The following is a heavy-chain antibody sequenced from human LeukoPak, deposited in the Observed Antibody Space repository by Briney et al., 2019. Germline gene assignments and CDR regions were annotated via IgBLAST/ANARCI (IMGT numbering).Heavy chain of an antibody. V-gene: IGHV4-59*08. D-gene: IGHD4-17*01. CDR3: ARHKGDYAADFWWYFDL. Sequence: SETLSLTCTVSGGAINSYHWTWIRQPPGKGLEWIGYIYYSGSTNYNPSLKSRVTISVDTSKNQFSLKLSSVTAADTAVYYCARHKGDYAADFWWYFDLWGRGTLVTVSS. CDR2: IYYSGST. J-gene: IGHJ2*01. CDR1: GGAINSYH.